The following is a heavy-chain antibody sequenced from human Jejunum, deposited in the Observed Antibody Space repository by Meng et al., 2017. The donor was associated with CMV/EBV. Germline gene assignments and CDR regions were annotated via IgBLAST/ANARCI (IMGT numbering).Heavy chain of an antibody. CDR2: IGPSDGTV. Sequence: SCKTSGYDFISYYLHWVRQAPGQGLEWMGIIGPSDGTVHLAQKFQGRLVMTRVTSASAVYMKLSSLRAEDTAIYHCVRELHGGTFDYWGQGTLVTVSS. D-gene: IGHD2-15*01. J-gene: IGHJ4*02. V-gene: IGHV1-46*01. CDR1: GYDFISYY. CDR3: VRELHGGTFDY.